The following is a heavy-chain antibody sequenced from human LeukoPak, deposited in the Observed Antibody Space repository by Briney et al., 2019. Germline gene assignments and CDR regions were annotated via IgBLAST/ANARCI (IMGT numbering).Heavy chain of an antibody. V-gene: IGHV3-21*06. CDR3: ARAGTCSSTSCDGGIEY. Sequence: GGSLRLSXAAAGCAFSNYNMKWVRQAPAEKLEGVSFISTTSTYIYYADSVKGRFTLSRDNSKNLLYLQMDSLRVEDTAVYYCARAGTCSSTSCDGGIEYWGQGTLVTVSS. D-gene: IGHD2-2*01. J-gene: IGHJ4*02. CDR2: ISTTSTYI. CDR1: GCAFSNYN.